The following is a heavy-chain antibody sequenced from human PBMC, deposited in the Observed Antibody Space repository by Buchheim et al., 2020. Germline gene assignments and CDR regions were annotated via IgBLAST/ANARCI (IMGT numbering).Heavy chain of an antibody. CDR1: GGSISSSSYY. Sequence: QLQLQESGPGLVKPSETLSLTCTVSGGSISSSSYYWGWIRQPPGKGLEWIGSIYYSGSTYYNPSLKSRVTISVDPSNNHVSLKLSSVTAADTAVYYCARHGGSGWSNWFDPWGQGTL. J-gene: IGHJ5*02. CDR2: IYYSGST. D-gene: IGHD6-19*01. V-gene: IGHV4-39*01. CDR3: ARHGGSGWSNWFDP.